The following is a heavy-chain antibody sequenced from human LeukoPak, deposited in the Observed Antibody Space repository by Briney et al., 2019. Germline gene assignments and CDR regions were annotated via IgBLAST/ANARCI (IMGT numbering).Heavy chain of an antibody. CDR3: ARVWSESKYCSSTSCNLLDP. J-gene: IGHJ5*02. D-gene: IGHD2-2*01. Sequence: ASVKVSCKASGYTFTSYYMHWVRQAPGQGLEWMGIINPSGGSTSYAQKFQGRVTMTRDTSTSTVYMELGSLRSEDTAVYYCARVWSESKYCSSTSCNLLDPWGQGTLVTVSS. CDR1: GYTFTSYY. V-gene: IGHV1-46*01. CDR2: INPSGGST.